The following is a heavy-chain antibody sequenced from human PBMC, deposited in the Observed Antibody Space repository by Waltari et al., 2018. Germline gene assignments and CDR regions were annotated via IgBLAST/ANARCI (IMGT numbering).Heavy chain of an antibody. J-gene: IGHJ4*02. D-gene: IGHD6-13*01. CDR2: ISYDGSNK. V-gene: IGHV3-30*01. Sequence: QVQLVESGGGVVQPGRSLRLSCAASGFTFSSYAMHWVRKAPGKGLEWVAVISYDGSNKYYADSVKGRFTISRDNSKNTLYLQMNSLRAEDTAVYYCARDPGGLKQLAHYFDYWGQGTLVTVSS. CDR3: ARDPGGLKQLAHYFDY. CDR1: GFTFSSYA.